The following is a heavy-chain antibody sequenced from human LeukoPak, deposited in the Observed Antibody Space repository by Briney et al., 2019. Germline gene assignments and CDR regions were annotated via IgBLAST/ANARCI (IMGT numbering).Heavy chain of an antibody. CDR3: ARGLRFLEWLLSRGLGYYYYMDV. D-gene: IGHD3-3*01. J-gene: IGHJ6*03. Sequence: GGSLRLSCAACGFTFSSYDMHWVRQATGKGLEWVSAIGTAGDTYYPGSVKGQFTISRENAKNSLYLQMNSLRAGDTAVYYCARGLRFLEWLLSRGLGYYYYMDVWGKGTTVTVSS. CDR1: GFTFSSYD. V-gene: IGHV3-13*03. CDR2: IGTAGDT.